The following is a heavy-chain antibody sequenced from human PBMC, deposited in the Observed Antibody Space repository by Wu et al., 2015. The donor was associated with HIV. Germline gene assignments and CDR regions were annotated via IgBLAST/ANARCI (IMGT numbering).Heavy chain of an antibody. D-gene: IGHD3-10*01. CDR1: GYTFTGYY. CDR3: ATMGYGSGSKYFDY. Sequence: QVQLVQSGAEVKKPGASVKVSCKASGYTFTGYYIQWVRQAPGQGLEWMGWINPNSGNTNYAQKFQGRVTMTRDTSISTVYMELSTLRSDDSAVYYCATMGYGSGSKYFDYWGQGMLVTVSS. V-gene: IGHV1-2*02. J-gene: IGHJ4*02. CDR2: INPNSGNT.